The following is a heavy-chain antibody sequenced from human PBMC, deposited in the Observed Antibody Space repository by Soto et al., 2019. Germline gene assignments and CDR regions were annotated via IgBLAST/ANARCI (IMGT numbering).Heavy chain of an antibody. J-gene: IGHJ6*02. CDR2: ISSSSSTI. Sequence: GGSLRLSCAASGFTFSTYSMNWVRQAPGKGLEWVSYISSSSSTIYFADSVKGRFTISRDNAKNSLSLQMNSLRAEDTAVYYCVRGAYYYYYGLDVWGQGTTVTVSS. CDR3: VRGAYYYYYGLDV. CDR1: GFTFSTYS. V-gene: IGHV3-48*01.